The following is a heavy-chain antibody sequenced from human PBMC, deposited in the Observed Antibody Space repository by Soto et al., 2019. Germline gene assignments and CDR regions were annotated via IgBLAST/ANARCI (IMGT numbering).Heavy chain of an antibody. V-gene: IGHV3-23*01. CDR2: ISGSGGST. CDR3: AKDKGYTAMVTDAFDI. D-gene: IGHD5-18*01. Sequence: EVQLLESGGGLVQPGGSLRLSCAASGFTFSSYAMSWVRQAPGKGLEWVSAISGSGGSTYYADSVKGRFTISRDNSKNTLYLQMNSLRAEDTAVYYCAKDKGYTAMVTDAFDIWGQGTMVTVSS. J-gene: IGHJ3*02. CDR1: GFTFSSYA.